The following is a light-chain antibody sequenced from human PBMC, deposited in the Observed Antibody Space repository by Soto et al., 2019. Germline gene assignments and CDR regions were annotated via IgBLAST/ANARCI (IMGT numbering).Light chain of an antibody. J-gene: IGKJ4*01. CDR3: QQYNNWPPG. CDR1: QSVSSN. V-gene: IGKV3-15*01. Sequence: EIVMTQSPATLSVSPAERATLSCRASQSVSSNLAWYQQKPGQAPRLLIYGASTRATGIPARFSGSGSGTEFTLTISSLQSEDFAVYYCQQYNNWPPGFGGGTKVEIK. CDR2: GAS.